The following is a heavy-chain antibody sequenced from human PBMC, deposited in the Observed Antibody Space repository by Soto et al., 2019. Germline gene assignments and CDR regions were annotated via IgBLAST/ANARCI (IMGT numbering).Heavy chain of an antibody. CDR3: ARDRSRVAAAGTAFDY. D-gene: IGHD6-13*01. CDR2: ISYDGSNK. J-gene: IGHJ4*02. V-gene: IGHV3-30-3*01. Sequence: VQLVESGGGVVQPGRSLRLSCAASGFTFSSYAMHWVRQAPGKGLEWVAVISYDGSNKYYADSVKGRFTISRDNSNNTRYRQMNSLRAEDTAVYYCARDRSRVAAAGTAFDYWGQGTLVTVSS. CDR1: GFTFSSYA.